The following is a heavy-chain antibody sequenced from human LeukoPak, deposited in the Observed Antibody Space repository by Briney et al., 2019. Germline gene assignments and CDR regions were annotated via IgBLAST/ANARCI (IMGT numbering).Heavy chain of an antibody. Sequence: GESLKISCKGSGYNFMNQWTGWVRQMPGKGLEWMGIIYPGDSDTRYSPSFQGQVTISADKSISTAYLQWSSLKASDTAMYYCARHRDTSSWSAMDVWGQGTTVTVSS. D-gene: IGHD2-2*01. CDR1: GYNFMNQW. J-gene: IGHJ6*02. V-gene: IGHV5-51*01. CDR3: ARHRDTSSWSAMDV. CDR2: IYPGDSDT.